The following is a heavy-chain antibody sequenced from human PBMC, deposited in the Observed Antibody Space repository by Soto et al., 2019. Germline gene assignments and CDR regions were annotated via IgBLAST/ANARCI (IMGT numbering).Heavy chain of an antibody. CDR3: ARGERITTFGLAPDPLDI. CDR1: AFTFSNYG. D-gene: IGHD3-3*01. CDR2: ILYDGSNE. J-gene: IGHJ3*02. V-gene: IGHV3-30*03. Sequence: GGSLRLSCAAYAFTFSNYGMHWVLQAPGKXLEWVAVILYDGSNEYYADSVKGRFTISRDNSKNTLYLQMNSLRAEDTAVYYCARGERITTFGLAPDPLDIWGQGTMVTVSS.